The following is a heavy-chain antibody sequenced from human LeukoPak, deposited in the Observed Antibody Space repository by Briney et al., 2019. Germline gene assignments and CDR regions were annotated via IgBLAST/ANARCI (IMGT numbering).Heavy chain of an antibody. CDR1: GYTFTGYY. Sequence: ASVKVSCKASGYTFTGYYMHWVRQAPGQGLEWMGWINPNSGGTNYAQKFQGRVTMTRDTSISTAYMELSRLRSDDTAVYYCTRDTLSSSWWDPHRYYYMDVWGKGTTVTVSS. CDR3: TRDTLSSSWWDPHRYYYMDV. D-gene: IGHD6-6*01. CDR2: INPNSGGT. V-gene: IGHV1-2*02. J-gene: IGHJ6*03.